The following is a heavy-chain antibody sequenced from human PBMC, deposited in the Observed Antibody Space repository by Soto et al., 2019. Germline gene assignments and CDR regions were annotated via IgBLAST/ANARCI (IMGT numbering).Heavy chain of an antibody. CDR3: ASESWFGELLCNYFDY. D-gene: IGHD3-10*01. Sequence: SETLSLTCTVSGGSISSGDYYWSWIRQPPGKGLEWIGYIYYSGSTYYNPSLKSRVTISVDTSKNQFSLKLSSVTAADTAVYYCASESWFGELLCNYFDYWGQGTLVTVSS. CDR2: IYYSGST. V-gene: IGHV4-30-4*01. J-gene: IGHJ4*02. CDR1: GGSISSGDYY.